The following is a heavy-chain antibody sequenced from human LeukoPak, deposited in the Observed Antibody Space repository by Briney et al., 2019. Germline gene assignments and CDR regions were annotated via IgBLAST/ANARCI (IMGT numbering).Heavy chain of an antibody. CDR2: ISYDGSNK. D-gene: IGHD1-1*01. V-gene: IGHV3-30*18. CDR1: GFTFSSYG. Sequence: PGGSLRLSCAASGFTFSSYGMHWVRQAPGKGLEWVAVISYDGSNKYYADSVKGRFTISRDNSKNTLYLQMNSLRAEDTAVYYCAKDGSIGWNLYYFDYWGQGTLVTVSS. CDR3: AKDGSIGWNLYYFDY. J-gene: IGHJ4*02.